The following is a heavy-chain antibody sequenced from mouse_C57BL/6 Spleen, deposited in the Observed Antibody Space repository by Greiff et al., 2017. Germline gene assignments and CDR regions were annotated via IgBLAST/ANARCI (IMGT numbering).Heavy chain of an antibody. CDR3: TRLGYYVSSDRDY. D-gene: IGHD1-1*01. Sequence: VQLQQSGAELVRPGASVTLSCKASGYTFTDYEMHWVKQTPVHGLEWIGAIDPETGGTAYNQKFKGKAILTADKSSSTAYMELRSLTSEDSAVYYCTRLGYYVSSDRDYWGQGTTLTVSS. CDR2: IDPETGGT. J-gene: IGHJ2*01. CDR1: GYTFTDYE. V-gene: IGHV1-15*01.